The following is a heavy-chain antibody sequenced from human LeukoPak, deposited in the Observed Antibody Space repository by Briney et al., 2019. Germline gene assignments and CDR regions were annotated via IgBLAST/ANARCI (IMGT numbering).Heavy chain of an antibody. CDR1: GGSFSGYY. CDR3: ARQRYQQFYYYMDV. V-gene: IGHV4-34*01. J-gene: IGHJ6*03. CDR2: INHSGST. D-gene: IGHD2-2*01. Sequence: SETLSLTCAVYGGSFSGYYWSWIRQPPGKGLEWIGEINHSGSTIYNPSLKSRVTISVDTSKNQFSLKLSSVTAADTAVYYCARQRYQQFYYYMDVWGKGTTVTVSS.